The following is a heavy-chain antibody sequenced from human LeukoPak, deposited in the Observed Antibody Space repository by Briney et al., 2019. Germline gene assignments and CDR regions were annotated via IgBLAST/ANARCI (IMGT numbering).Heavy chain of an antibody. CDR2: IKQDGSEN. D-gene: IGHD1-26*01. V-gene: IGHV3-7*01. CDR1: GFTFSSYS. CDR3: ARDKLQGATLFDY. J-gene: IGHJ4*02. Sequence: PGGSLRLSCAASGFTFSSYSMNWVRQAPGKGLEWVANIKQDGSENYYVDSVKGRFTISRDNAKNSLFLQMNSLRAEDTAVYYCARDKLQGATLFDYWGQGTLVTVSS.